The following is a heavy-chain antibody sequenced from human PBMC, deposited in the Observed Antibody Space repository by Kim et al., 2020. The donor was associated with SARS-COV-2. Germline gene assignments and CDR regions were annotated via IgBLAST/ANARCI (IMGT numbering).Heavy chain of an antibody. V-gene: IGHV3-30*18. Sequence: GGSLRLSCAASGFTFSSYGMHWVRQAPGKGLEWVAVISYDGSNKYYADSVKGRFTISRDNSKNTLYLQMNSLRAEDTAVYYCAKGGYGRVWGVIPNRFYYYYGMDVWGQGTTVTVSS. D-gene: IGHD3-10*01. J-gene: IGHJ6*02. CDR3: AKGGYGRVWGVIPNRFYYYYGMDV. CDR2: ISYDGSNK. CDR1: GFTFSSYG.